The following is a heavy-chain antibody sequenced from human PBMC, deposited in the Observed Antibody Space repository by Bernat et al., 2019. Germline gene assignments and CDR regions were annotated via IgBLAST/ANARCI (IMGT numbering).Heavy chain of an antibody. V-gene: IGHV3-33*01. CDR3: ASEHSVGSTRGFDY. CDR1: GFTFSDNG. CDR2: IWNDGSNE. J-gene: IGHJ4*02. Sequence: QVQLVESGGGVVQPGRSLRLSCAASGFTFSDNGMHWVRQAPGKGLEWVAVIWNDGSNENYAESVQVRFTISRDNSERTLYLQMNSLRVEDSALYYCASEHSVGSTRGFDYWGQGTLVTVSS. D-gene: IGHD1-26*01.